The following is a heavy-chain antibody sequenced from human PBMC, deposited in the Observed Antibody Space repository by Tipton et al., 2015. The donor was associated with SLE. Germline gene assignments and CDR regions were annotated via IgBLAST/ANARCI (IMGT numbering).Heavy chain of an antibody. CDR2: IYFSGSA. CDR3: ARGSCSGGVCYIDY. Sequence: TLSLTCTVSGGSISNYYWSWIRQPPGKGLEWIGYIYFSGSANYNPSLKSRVTISLGTSKNQFSLKLSSVTAADTAVDYCARGSCSGGVCYIDYWGQGTLVTVSS. D-gene: IGHD2-8*02. J-gene: IGHJ4*02. V-gene: IGHV4-59*01. CDR1: GGSISNYY.